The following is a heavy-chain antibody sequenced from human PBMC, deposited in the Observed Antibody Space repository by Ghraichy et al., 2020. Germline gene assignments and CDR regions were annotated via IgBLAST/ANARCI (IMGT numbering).Heavy chain of an antibody. V-gene: IGHV1-69*06. CDR3: ARAHSSGWYGYYYYYMDV. J-gene: IGHJ6*03. Sequence: SVKVSCKASGGTFSSYAISWVRQAPGQGLEWMGGIIPIFGTANYAQKFQGRVTITADKSTSTAYMELGSLRSEDTAVYYCARAHSSGWYGYYYYYMDVWGKGTTVTVSS. CDR2: IIPIFGTA. CDR1: GGTFSSYA. D-gene: IGHD6-19*01.